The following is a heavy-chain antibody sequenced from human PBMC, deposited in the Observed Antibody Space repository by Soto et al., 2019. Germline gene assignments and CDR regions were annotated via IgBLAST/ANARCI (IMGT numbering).Heavy chain of an antibody. V-gene: IGHV1-2*04. J-gene: IGHJ4*02. CDR3: ARASMATIPSKLDY. CDR2: INPNSGGT. CDR1: GYTFSSYG. Sequence: ASVKVSCKASGYTFSSYGISWVRQAPGQGLEWMGWINPNSGGTNYAQKFQGWVTMTRDTSISTAYMELSRLRSDDTAVYYCARASMATIPSKLDYWGQGTLVTVSS. D-gene: IGHD5-12*01.